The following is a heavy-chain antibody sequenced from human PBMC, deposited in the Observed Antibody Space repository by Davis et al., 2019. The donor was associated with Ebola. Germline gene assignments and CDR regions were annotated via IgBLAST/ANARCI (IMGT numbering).Heavy chain of an antibody. CDR2: IWYDGSNK. Sequence: GESLKISCAASGFTFSSYGMHWVRQAPGKGLEWVAVIWYDGSNKYYADSVKGRFTISRDNSKNTLYLQMNSLRAEDTAVYYCARDLFVYPSEYSSSPIDHWGQGTLVTVSS. V-gene: IGHV3-33*01. D-gene: IGHD6-6*01. CDR3: ARDLFVYPSEYSSSPIDH. J-gene: IGHJ4*02. CDR1: GFTFSSYG.